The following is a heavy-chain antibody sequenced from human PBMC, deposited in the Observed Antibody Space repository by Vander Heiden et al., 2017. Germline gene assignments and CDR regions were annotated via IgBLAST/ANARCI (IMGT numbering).Heavy chain of an antibody. Sequence: EVQLVESGGGLVQPGGSLRLPCAASGFTFRTYEMNWVRQAPGKGLEWVSYISSSGSTIYYADSVKGRFTISRDNAKNSLYLQMNSLRAEDTAVYYCARAPPKSYYYYYGMDVWGQGTTVTVSS. CDR3: ARAPPKSYYYYYGMDV. CDR1: GFTFRTYE. J-gene: IGHJ6*02. CDR2: ISSSGSTI. V-gene: IGHV3-48*03.